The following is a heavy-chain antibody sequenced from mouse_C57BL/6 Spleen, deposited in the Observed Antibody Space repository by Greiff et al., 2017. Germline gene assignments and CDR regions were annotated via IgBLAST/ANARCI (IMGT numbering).Heavy chain of an antibody. CDR2: ISSGGSYT. CDR3: ATEPFDY. V-gene: IGHV5-6*01. CDR1: GFTFSSYG. Sequence: EVQGVESGGDLVKPGGSLKLSCAASGFTFSSYGMSWVRQTPDKRLEWVATISSGGSYTYYPDSVKGRFTISRDNAKNTLYLQMSSLKSDDTAMYYCATEPFDYWGQGTTLTVSS. J-gene: IGHJ2*01.